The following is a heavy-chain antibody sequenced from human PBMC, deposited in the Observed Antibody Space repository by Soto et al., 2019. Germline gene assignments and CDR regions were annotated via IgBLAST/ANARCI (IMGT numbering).Heavy chain of an antibody. V-gene: IGHV3-64*01. CDR3: ARSDDYYYMDV. CDR1: GFTFSNYA. Sequence: EVQLVESGGCLVQPGGSLRLSCAASGFTFSNYAMHWVRQAPGKGLEYVSAISSNGAYTYYANSVKGRFTISRDNSKKTLYLQMGRLRAEDMAVYYCARSDDYYYMDVWGKGTTVTVSS. CDR2: ISSNGAYT. J-gene: IGHJ6*03.